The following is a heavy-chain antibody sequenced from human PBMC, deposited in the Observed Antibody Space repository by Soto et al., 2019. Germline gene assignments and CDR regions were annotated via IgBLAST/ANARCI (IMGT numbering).Heavy chain of an antibody. J-gene: IGHJ6*03. Sequence: GGSLRLSCAASGFTVSSNYMSWVRQAPGKGLEWVSVIYSGGSTYYADSVKGRFTISRDNSKNTLYLQMNSLRAEDTAVYYCARDYSNYVGYYYMDVWGKGTTVTVSS. D-gene: IGHD4-4*01. CDR2: IYSGGST. CDR1: GFTVSSNY. V-gene: IGHV3-66*01. CDR3: ARDYSNYVGYYYMDV.